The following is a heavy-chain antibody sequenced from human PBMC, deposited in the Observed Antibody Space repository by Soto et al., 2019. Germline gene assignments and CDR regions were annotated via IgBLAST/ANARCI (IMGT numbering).Heavy chain of an antibody. CDR2: ISWNSGSI. D-gene: IGHD6-6*01. V-gene: IGHV3-9*01. CDR1: GFRFEDYA. J-gene: IGHJ4*02. Sequence: GGSLRLSCAASGFRFEDYAMHWVRQAPGKGLEWVSGISWNSGSIGYADSVKGRFTISRDNAKNPLYLQMNSLRPEDTALYYCAKAYSGSGGPFDYWGQGILVTVSS. CDR3: AKAYSGSGGPFDY.